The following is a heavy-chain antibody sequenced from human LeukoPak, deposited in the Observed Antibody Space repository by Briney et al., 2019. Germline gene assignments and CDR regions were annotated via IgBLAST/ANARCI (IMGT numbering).Heavy chain of an antibody. D-gene: IGHD5-24*01. Sequence: ASVKVSCKASGYTFTKSYIHWVRQAPGQRLEWMGLINPGGDNTNYAQNFQGRVTMTSDTSARTVYMELSSLRSEDTAIYYCARIRDGYNDAYDIWGQGAVVTVPS. CDR2: INPGGDNT. CDR1: GYTFTKSY. CDR3: ARIRDGYNDAYDI. V-gene: IGHV1-46*01. J-gene: IGHJ3*02.